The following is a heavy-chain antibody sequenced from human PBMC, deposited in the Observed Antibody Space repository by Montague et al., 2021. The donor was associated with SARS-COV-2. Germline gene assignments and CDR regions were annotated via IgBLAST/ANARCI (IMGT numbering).Heavy chain of an antibody. V-gene: IGHV2-5*01. CDR1: GFSLSTSGGG. CDR3: AHRGMIRGLIFDY. CDR2: IYWNGDK. J-gene: IGHJ4*02. Sequence: PALVKPTQTLTLTCTFSGFSLSTSGGGVAWIRQSPGQALEWLAVIYWNGDKRYSPSLQRRLTITKDTSENQVVLTMTNMDPVDTATYYCAHRGMIRGLIFDYWGQGTLVTVSS. D-gene: IGHD3-10*01.